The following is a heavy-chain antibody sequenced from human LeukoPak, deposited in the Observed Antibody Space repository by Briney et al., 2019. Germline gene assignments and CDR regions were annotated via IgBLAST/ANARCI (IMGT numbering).Heavy chain of an antibody. CDR2: INHSGST. J-gene: IGHJ4*02. CDR3: ARRGVVITLFDY. CDR1: GGSFSGYY. Sequence: SETLSLTCAVYGGSFSGYYWSWIRQPPGKGLEWIGEINHSGSTNYNPSLKSRVTISVDTSKNRFSLKLSSVTAADTAVYYCARRGVVITLFDYWGQGTLVTVSS. D-gene: IGHD3-3*01. V-gene: IGHV4-34*01.